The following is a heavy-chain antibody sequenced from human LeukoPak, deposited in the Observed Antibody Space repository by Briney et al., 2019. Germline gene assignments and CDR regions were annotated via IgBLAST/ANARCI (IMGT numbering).Heavy chain of an antibody. CDR2: IYYSGST. CDR1: GGSISSSSYY. V-gene: IGHV4-39*01. CDR3: ARHKNSYGYFFYYYYMDV. D-gene: IGHD5-18*01. Sequence: SETLSLTCTVSGGSISSSSYYWGWIRQPPGKGLEWIGSIYYSGSTYYNPSLKSRVTISVDTSKNQFSLKLSSATAADTAVYYCARHKNSYGYFFYYYYMDVWGKGTTVTVSS. J-gene: IGHJ6*03.